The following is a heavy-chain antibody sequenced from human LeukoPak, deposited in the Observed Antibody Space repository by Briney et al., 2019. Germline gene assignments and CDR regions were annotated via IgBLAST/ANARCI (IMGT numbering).Heavy chain of an antibody. V-gene: IGHV4-59*08. CDR2: MYSRGST. D-gene: IGHD4-17*01. Sequence: AETLSLTCTVSGGSISSYPWSWIRQPPGKGLEWIGYMYSRGSTNDNPSLKSRVTISRDTSKNQLSLKVTSVTAADTAMYYCARHHIYGDPPAFDIWGQGTMVTVSS. CDR3: ARHHIYGDPPAFDI. J-gene: IGHJ3*02. CDR1: GGSISSYP.